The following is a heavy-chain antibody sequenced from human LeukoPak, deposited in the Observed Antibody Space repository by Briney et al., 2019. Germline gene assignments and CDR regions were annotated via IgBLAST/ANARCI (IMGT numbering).Heavy chain of an antibody. CDR2: IRSKAYGGTT. CDR3: TRRGYYYMDV. Sequence: GGSLRLSCTASGFTFGDYVMSWVRQAPGKGLEWVGFIRSKAYGGTTKNAASVKGRFTISRDDSRSIAYPQMNSLKTEDTAVYYCTRRGYYYMDVWGKGTTVTVSS. J-gene: IGHJ6*03. V-gene: IGHV3-49*04. CDR1: GFTFGDYV.